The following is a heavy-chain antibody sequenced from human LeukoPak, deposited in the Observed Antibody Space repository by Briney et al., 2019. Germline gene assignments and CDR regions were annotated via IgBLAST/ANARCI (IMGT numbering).Heavy chain of an antibody. D-gene: IGHD6-19*01. J-gene: IGHJ4*02. CDR2: ISAYNGNT. V-gene: IGHV1-18*01. Sequence: ASVKVSCKASGYTFTNYGISWVRQAPGQGLEWMGWISAYNGNTHYAQNLQGRVTMTTDTSTSTAYMELKSLRSDDTAVYYCARDRTQQWLVLGLFDYWGQGTLVTVSS. CDR3: ARDRTQQWLVLGLFDY. CDR1: GYTFTNYG.